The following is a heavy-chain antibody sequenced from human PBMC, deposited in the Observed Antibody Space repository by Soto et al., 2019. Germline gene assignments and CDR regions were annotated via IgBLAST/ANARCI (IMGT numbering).Heavy chain of an antibody. V-gene: IGHV4-30-4*01. CDR1: GGSISSGDYY. J-gene: IGHJ4*02. Sequence: QVQLQESGPGLVKPSQTLSLTCTVSGGSISSGDYYWSWIRQPPGKGLELIGYIYYSGSTHYNPSLKRRLTISVATSTNPFSLNLTSPPAPPPAVYYCATTDYADQHPPSPDYWCQGTLVTVSS. CDR3: ATTDYADQHPPSPDY. CDR2: IYYSGST. D-gene: IGHD4-17*01.